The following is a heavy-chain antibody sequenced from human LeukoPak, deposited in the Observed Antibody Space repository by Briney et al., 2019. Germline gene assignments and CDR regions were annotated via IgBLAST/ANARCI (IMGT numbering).Heavy chain of an antibody. CDR1: GFTFSSYW. D-gene: IGHD1-26*01. Sequence: PGGSLRLSCAASGFTFSSYWMNWVRQAPGKGLVWIAHITSDSGSTWYAESVKGRFTISRDKAKNTLYMEMNSLRAEDTAVYYCARGEGRTNIDYWGQGTLVTVSS. CDR3: ARGEGRTNIDY. V-gene: IGHV3-74*01. CDR2: ITSDSGST. J-gene: IGHJ4*02.